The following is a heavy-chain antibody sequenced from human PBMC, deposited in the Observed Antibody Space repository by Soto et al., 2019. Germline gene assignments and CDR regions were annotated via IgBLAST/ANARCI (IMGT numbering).Heavy chain of an antibody. CDR1: GFTFSSYA. J-gene: IGHJ6*02. CDR2: ISGSGGST. D-gene: IGHD2-15*01. V-gene: IGHV3-23*01. Sequence: EVQLLESGGGLVQPGGSLRLSCAASGFTFSSYAMSWVRQAPGKGLEWVSAISGSGGSTYYADSVKGRFTISRDNSKNTLYLKMNSLGAEDTAVYYCAKYGRWLLHFYYYGMDVWGQGTTVTVSS. CDR3: AKYGRWLLHFYYYGMDV.